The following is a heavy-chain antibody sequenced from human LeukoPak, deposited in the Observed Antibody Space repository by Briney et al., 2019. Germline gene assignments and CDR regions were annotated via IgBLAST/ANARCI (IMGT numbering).Heavy chain of an antibody. CDR3: ARHYGP. Sequence: AGGSLRLSCAASGFTFSDYYMSWIRQAPGKGLEWIGEINHSGSTNYNPSLKSRVTISVDTSKNQFSLKLSSVTAADTAVYYCARHYGPWSQGTLVTVSS. J-gene: IGHJ5*02. V-gene: IGHV4-34*01. CDR1: GFTFSDYY. CDR2: INHSGST. D-gene: IGHD3-16*01.